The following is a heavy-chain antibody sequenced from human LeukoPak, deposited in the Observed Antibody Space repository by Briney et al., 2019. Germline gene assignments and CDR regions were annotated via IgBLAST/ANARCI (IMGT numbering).Heavy chain of an antibody. CDR1: GGTFSSYA. D-gene: IGHD6-19*01. V-gene: IGHV1-69*04. Sequence: SVTVSCKASGGTFSSYAISWVRQAPGQGLEWVGRIIPIFGIANYAQKFQGRVTITADKSTSTAYMELSSLRSEDTAVYYCARDRRAVAFYSNWFDPWGQGTLVTVSS. J-gene: IGHJ5*02. CDR3: ARDRRAVAFYSNWFDP. CDR2: IIPIFGIA.